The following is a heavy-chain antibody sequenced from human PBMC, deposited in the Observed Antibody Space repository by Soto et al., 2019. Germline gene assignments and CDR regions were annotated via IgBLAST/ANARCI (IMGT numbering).Heavy chain of an antibody. J-gene: IGHJ5*02. CDR3: ARESFYGSGGWWLDP. CDR1: GGTISTYY. D-gene: IGHD3-10*01. CDR2: IYTSGST. V-gene: IGHV4-4*07. Sequence: SETLSLTCTVSGGTISTYYWSWIRQPAGKGLEWIGRIYTSGSTNYNPSLKSRVTMSVDTSKNQFSLKLSSVTAADTAVYYCARESFYGSGGWWLDPWGQGRLVTFSS.